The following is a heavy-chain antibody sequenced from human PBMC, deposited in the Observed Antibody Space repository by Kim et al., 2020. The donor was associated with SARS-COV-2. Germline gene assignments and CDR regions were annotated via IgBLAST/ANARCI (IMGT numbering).Heavy chain of an antibody. CDR2: IYPGDSDT. V-gene: IGHV5-51*01. D-gene: IGHD4-17*01. CDR3: ARTGLIVHDYGDYGNYYGMDV. J-gene: IGHJ6*02. CDR1: GYSFTSYW. Sequence: GESLKISCKGSGYSFTSYWIGWVRQMPGKGLEWMGIIYPGDSDTRYSPSFQGQVTISADKSISTAYLQWSSLKAPDTAMYYCARTGLIVHDYGDYGNYYGMDVWGQGTTVTVSS.